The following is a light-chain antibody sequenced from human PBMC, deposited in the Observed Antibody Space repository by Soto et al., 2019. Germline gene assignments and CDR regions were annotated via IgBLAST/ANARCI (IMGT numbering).Light chain of an antibody. CDR2: RNN. V-gene: IGLV1-47*01. Sequence: VVTQPPSASGTPGQRVTISCSGSGSNIGSNYVYWYQQLPGTAPKLLIYRNNQRPSGVPDRFSGSKSGTSASLAISGLRSEDEANYYCAAWDDSLSGVVFGGGTKLTVL. CDR1: GSNIGSNY. CDR3: AAWDDSLSGVV. J-gene: IGLJ3*02.